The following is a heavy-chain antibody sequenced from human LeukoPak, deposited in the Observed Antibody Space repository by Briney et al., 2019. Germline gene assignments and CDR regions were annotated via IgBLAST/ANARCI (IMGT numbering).Heavy chain of an antibody. D-gene: IGHD2-2*01. CDR3: ARGEAGVVPAEWFDP. J-gene: IGHJ5*02. V-gene: IGHV4-59*01. CDR1: GFTFSSYA. Sequence: PGGSLRLSCAASGFTFSSYAMIWVRQAPGKGLEWIGYIYYSGSTNYNPSLKSRVTISVDTSKNQFSLKLSSVTAADTAVYYCARGEAGVVPAEWFDPWGQGTLVTVSS. CDR2: IYYSGST.